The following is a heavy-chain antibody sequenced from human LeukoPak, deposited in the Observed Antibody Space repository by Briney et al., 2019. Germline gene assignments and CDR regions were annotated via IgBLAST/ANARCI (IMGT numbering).Heavy chain of an antibody. CDR1: GLTYDDYA. Sequence: GRSLRLSCVASGLTYDDYAFSWVRQPPGKGLEWVSVISGGGRSTSYADSLKGRFTISRDNSKNTLYLQMNSLRAEDTAVYYCAQLDVLRSDYFESWGQGTPVTVSS. J-gene: IGHJ4*02. V-gene: IGHV3-23*01. CDR2: ISGGGRST. D-gene: IGHD3-22*01. CDR3: AQLDVLRSDYFES.